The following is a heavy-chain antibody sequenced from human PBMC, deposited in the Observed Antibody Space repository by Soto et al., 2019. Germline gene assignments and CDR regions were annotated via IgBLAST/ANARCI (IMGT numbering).Heavy chain of an antibody. CDR3: AKERSSGWSFDY. J-gene: IGHJ4*02. V-gene: IGHV3-23*01. CDR2: ISGSGDST. D-gene: IGHD6-19*01. Sequence: EVQLLESGGGLVQPGGSLRLSCAASGFTFSTYAMNWVRQAPGKGLEWVSGISGSGDSTYYADSLKGRFTVSRDNSKNPLYLQMNGLRAEDTAVFYCAKERSSGWSFDYWGQGTLVTVSS. CDR1: GFTFSTYA.